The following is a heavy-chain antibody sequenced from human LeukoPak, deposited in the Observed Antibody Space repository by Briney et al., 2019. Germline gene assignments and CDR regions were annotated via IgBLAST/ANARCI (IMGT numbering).Heavy chain of an antibody. Sequence: SSETLSLTCAVYGGSFSGYYWSWIRQPPGKGLEWIGEINHSGSTNYNPSLKSRVTISVDTSKNQFSLKLSSVTAADTAVYYCARLMVRGVMFPNWGQGTLVTVSS. CDR1: GGSFSGYY. CDR3: ARLMVRGVMFPN. J-gene: IGHJ4*02. V-gene: IGHV4-34*01. CDR2: INHSGST. D-gene: IGHD3-10*01.